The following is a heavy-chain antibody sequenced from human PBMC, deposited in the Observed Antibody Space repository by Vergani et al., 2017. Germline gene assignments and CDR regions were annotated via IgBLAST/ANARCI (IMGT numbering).Heavy chain of an antibody. CDR2: IIPIFGTA. CDR1: GGTFSSYA. Sequence: QVQLVQSGAEVKKPGSSVKVSCNASGGTFSSYAISWVRQAPGQGLEWMGGIIPIFGTANYAQKFQGRVTITADESTSPAYMELSSLRSGDTAVYYCARAKCGSYYGDYYYGMDVWGEGSTVTVSS. V-gene: IGHV1-69*12. CDR3: ARAKCGSYYGDYYYGMDV. D-gene: IGHD1-26*01. J-gene: IGHJ6*04.